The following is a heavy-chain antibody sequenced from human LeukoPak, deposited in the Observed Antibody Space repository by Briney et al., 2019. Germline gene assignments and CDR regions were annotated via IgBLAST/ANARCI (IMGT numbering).Heavy chain of an antibody. D-gene: IGHD1-1*01. CDR2: IYSSGRT. CDR1: GDSISSGSYY. Sequence: SETLSLTCTVSGDSISSGSYYWSWIRQPAGEGLEWIGRIYSSGRTHYSPSLKSRVTISVDTSRNQFSLRLSSVTAADTAVYYCARGWTEDLDYWGQGTLVTVSS. J-gene: IGHJ4*02. CDR3: ARGWTEDLDY. V-gene: IGHV4-61*02.